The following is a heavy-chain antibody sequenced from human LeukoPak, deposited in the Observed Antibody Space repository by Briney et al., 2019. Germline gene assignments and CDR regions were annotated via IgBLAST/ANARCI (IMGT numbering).Heavy chain of an antibody. Sequence: GGSLRLSCAASGFTFSSYAMNWVRQAPGKGLEWVSTISGSGSSTYYADSVKGRFTISRDNSKNTLYLQMNSLRVEDTAVYYCAKGLLTKKVSVYGMDVWGQGTTVTVSS. CDR2: ISGSGSST. V-gene: IGHV3-23*01. J-gene: IGHJ6*02. CDR1: GFTFSSYA. D-gene: IGHD1-14*01. CDR3: AKGLLTKKVSVYGMDV.